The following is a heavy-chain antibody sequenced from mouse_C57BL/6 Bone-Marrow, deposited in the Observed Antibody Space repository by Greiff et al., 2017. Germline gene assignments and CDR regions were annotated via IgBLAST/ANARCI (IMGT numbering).Heavy chain of an antibody. CDR1: GFTFSSYA. J-gene: IGHJ4*01. CDR3: ARDSYAMEY. CDR2: ISDGGSYA. V-gene: IGHV5-4*01. Sequence: VQLKESGAGLVKPGGSLKLSCAASGFTFSSYAMSWVRLTPETRLEWVGTISDGGSYAYYPDNVKGRFTITRDNAKNNLYLQMSHLKPEGTARYYCARDSYAMEYWGQGTPVTVSS.